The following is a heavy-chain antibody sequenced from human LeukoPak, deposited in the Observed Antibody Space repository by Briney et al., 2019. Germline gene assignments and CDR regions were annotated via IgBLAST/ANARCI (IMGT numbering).Heavy chain of an antibody. V-gene: IGHV1-69*13. Sequence: SVKVSCKASGGTFSSYAISWVRQAPGQGLEWMGGIIPIFGTANYAQKFQGRVTITADESTSTAYMELSSLRSEDTAVYYCARWEYCSSTSCYTPFDYWGQETLVTVSS. CDR3: ARWEYCSSTSCYTPFDY. CDR1: GGTFSSYA. J-gene: IGHJ4*02. CDR2: IIPIFGTA. D-gene: IGHD2-2*01.